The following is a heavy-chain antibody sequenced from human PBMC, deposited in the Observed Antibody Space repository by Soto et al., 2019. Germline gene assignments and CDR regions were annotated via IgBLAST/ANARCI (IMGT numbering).Heavy chain of an antibody. CDR1: GGSISSGNHY. V-gene: IGHV4-31*01. CDR2: IYHSGTA. J-gene: IGHJ4*02. Sequence: QVQLQESGPGLVKPSQTLSLTCTVSGGSISSGNHYWSWIRQHPGKGLEWIGYIYHSGTAYYNPSLKSLVMMSVDTSKRQFSLNLKSVTAADTATYYCARVQTHDILTASSPRRSRDYWGQGALVTVSS. CDR3: ARVQTHDILTASSPRRSRDY. D-gene: IGHD3-9*01.